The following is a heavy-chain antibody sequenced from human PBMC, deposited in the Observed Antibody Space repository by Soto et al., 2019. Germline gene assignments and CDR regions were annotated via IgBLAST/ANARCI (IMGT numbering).Heavy chain of an antibody. J-gene: IGHJ4*02. V-gene: IGHV3-33*01. CDR3: AREEGSSWYFAY. CDR1: GFTFSTYG. Sequence: GGSLRLSCAASGFTFSTYGMHWVRQAPGKGLEWVAVIWYDGSNKYYADSVKGRFTISRDNSKNTLSLQMNSLRAEDTAVYYCAREEGSSWYFAYWGQGTLVTLS. D-gene: IGHD6-13*01. CDR2: IWYDGSNK.